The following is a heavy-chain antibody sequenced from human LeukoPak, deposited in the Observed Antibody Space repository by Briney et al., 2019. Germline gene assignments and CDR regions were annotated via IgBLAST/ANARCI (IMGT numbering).Heavy chain of an antibody. Sequence: GASVKVSCKAYGGTFSSYAISWVRQAPGQGLEWMGGIIPIFGTANYAQKFQGRVTITADESTRTAYMELSSLRSEDTAVYYCAREGAPLGLRLGEFYYWGQGTLVTVSS. V-gene: IGHV1-69*13. CDR1: GGTFSSYA. CDR2: IIPIFGTA. D-gene: IGHD3-16*01. J-gene: IGHJ4*02. CDR3: AREGAPLGLRLGEFYY.